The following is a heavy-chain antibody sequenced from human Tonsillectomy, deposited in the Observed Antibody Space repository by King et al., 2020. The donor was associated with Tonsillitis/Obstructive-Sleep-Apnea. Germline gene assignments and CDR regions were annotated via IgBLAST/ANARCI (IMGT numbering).Heavy chain of an antibody. V-gene: IGHV5-10-1*01. CDR1: GYTFTTYW. J-gene: IGHJ6*03. CDR2: VDPSDSYS. Sequence: QLVQSGAEVKKPGASLRISCKGSGYTFTTYWISWVRQMPGKGLEWMGAVDPSDSYSNYSPSFQGHVTISADKSITTAYLQWSSLKASDTAMYYCARLGYSDYDYNYYYYMDVWGKGTTVTVSS. CDR3: ARLGYSDYDYNYYYYMDV. D-gene: IGHD5-12*01.